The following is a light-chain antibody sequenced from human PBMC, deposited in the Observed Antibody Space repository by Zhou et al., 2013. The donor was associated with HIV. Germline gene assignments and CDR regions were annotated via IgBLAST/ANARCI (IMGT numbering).Light chain of an antibody. Sequence: DIVMTQSPLSLPVTPGEPASISCRSSQSLLHSNGYNYLYWYLQKPGQSPQLLIYLRSNRASGVPDRFSGSGSGTDFTLKISRVEAEDVGVYYCMQALLPPYTFGGGTKVEIK. V-gene: IGKV2-28*01. CDR3: MQALLPPYT. J-gene: IGKJ4*01. CDR1: QSLLHSNGYNY. CDR2: LRS.